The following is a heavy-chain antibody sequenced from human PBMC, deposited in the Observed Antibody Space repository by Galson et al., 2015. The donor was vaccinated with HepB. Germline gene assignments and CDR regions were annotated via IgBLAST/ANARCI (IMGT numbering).Heavy chain of an antibody. CDR1: GYTFTSYY. J-gene: IGHJ4*02. CDR2: INPSGGST. CDR3: AREVGVAGTVFDY. V-gene: IGHV1-46*04. Sequence: SVKVSCKASGYTFTSYYMHWVRQAPGQGLEWMGIINPSGGSTSYAQKLQGRVTMTRDTSTSTVYMELSSLRSEDTAVYYCAREVGVAGTVFDYWGQGTLVTVSS. D-gene: IGHD6-19*01.